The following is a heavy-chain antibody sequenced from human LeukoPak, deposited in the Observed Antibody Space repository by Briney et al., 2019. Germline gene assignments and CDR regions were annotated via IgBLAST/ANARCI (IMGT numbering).Heavy chain of an antibody. Sequence: SSETLSLTCTVSGASISSSSSFFWAWIRQPPGKGLEWIGTMSNSGSTYYNPSLKSRVTISGDTSKNQFSLKLSSVTAADTAVYYCVRTQGWGTVTTGYYYGMDVWGQETTVTVSS. D-gene: IGHD4-11*01. CDR3: VRTQGWGTVTTGYYYGMDV. V-gene: IGHV4-39*01. CDR1: GASISSSSSFF. CDR2: MSNSGST. J-gene: IGHJ6*02.